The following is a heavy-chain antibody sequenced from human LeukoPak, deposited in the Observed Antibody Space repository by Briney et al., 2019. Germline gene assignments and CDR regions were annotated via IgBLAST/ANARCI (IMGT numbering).Heavy chain of an antibody. Sequence: ASVKVSCKASGYTFTSYGISWVRQAPGQGLEWMGWISAFNGNTNYAQKLQGRVTMTTDTSTSTAYMELRSLRSDDTAVYYCARLVVCSSTICFYNWFDPWGQGTLVTVSS. CDR3: ARLVVCSSTICFYNWFDP. J-gene: IGHJ5*02. V-gene: IGHV1-18*01. CDR1: GYTFTSYG. D-gene: IGHD2-2*01. CDR2: ISAFNGNT.